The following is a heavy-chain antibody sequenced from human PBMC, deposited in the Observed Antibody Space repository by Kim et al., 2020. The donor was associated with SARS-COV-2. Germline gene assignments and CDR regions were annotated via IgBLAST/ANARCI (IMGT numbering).Heavy chain of an antibody. Sequence: GGSTSYAQKFQGRVTMTRDTSTSTVYMELSSLRSEDTAVYYCARGKKDYWGQGTLVTVSS. CDR2: GGST. CDR3: ARGKKDY. J-gene: IGHJ4*02. V-gene: IGHV1-46*01.